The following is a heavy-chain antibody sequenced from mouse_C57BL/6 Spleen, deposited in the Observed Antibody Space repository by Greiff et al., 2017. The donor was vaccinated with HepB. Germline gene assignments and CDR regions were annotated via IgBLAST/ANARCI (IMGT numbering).Heavy chain of an antibody. Sequence: QVQLKESGAELVRPGASVTLSCKASGYTFTDYEMHWVKQTPVHGLEWIGAIDPETGGTAYNQKFKGKAILTADKSSSTAYMELRSLTSEDSAVYYCTRGGYYFYAMDYWGQGTSVTVSS. D-gene: IGHD2-3*01. CDR2: IDPETGGT. CDR1: GYTFTDYE. J-gene: IGHJ4*01. V-gene: IGHV1-15*01. CDR3: TRGGYYFYAMDY.